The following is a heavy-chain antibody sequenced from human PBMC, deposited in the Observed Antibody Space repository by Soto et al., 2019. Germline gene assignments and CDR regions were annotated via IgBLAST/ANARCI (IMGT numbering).Heavy chain of an antibody. Sequence: QVQLQESGPGLVKPSETLSLTCTVSGGSISSYYWSWIRQPPGKGLEWIGYIYYSGSTNYNPSLKSRVTISVDTSKNQFSLKLSSVTAADTAVYYCARSPRASITMVRGVILNWFDPWGQGTLVTVSS. V-gene: IGHV4-59*01. CDR3: ARSPRASITMVRGVILNWFDP. J-gene: IGHJ5*02. D-gene: IGHD3-10*01. CDR2: IYYSGST. CDR1: GGSISSYY.